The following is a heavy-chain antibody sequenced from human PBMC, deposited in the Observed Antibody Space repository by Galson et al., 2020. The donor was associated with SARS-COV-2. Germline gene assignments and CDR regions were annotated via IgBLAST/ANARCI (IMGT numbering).Heavy chain of an antibody. J-gene: IGHJ4*02. Sequence: ASETLSLTCAVSGGSISSGGFAWSWIRQPPRKGLEWLGYIYHRGTTYYTPSLESRVIISIDRSKNQFSLNLNSVTAADTAVYYCARAYGSGSYYNSGPRDYFDYWGQGTLVTVSS. CDR2: IYHRGTT. CDR1: GGSISSGGFA. CDR3: ARAYGSGSYYNSGPRDYFDY. V-gene: IGHV4-30-2*01. D-gene: IGHD3-10*01.